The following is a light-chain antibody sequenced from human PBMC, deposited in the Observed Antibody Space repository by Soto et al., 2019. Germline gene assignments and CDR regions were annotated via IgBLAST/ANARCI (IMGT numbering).Light chain of an antibody. J-gene: IGKJ1*01. CDR1: QSINNL. CDR2: HAS. Sequence: DVQMTQSPSTLSASVGDRVTITCRASQSINNLLAWYQQKPGKAPKLLIYHASNLESGVPSRFSGSGSGTDFTLTISSLQPDDFATYYCHQYQSYSFGQGTKVDNK. CDR3: HQYQSYS. V-gene: IGKV1-5*01.